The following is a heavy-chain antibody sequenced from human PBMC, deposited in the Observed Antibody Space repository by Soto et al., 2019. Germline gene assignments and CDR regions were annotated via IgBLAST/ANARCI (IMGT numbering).Heavy chain of an antibody. Sequence: QITLKESGPTLVQPTQTLTLTCALSGFSVRARGVGLGWIRQPPGKALEWLAIIYWNDDKLYRPSLQSRLTITKDTSKNQVVLTMTNMDPVDTATYYCAHSPWGAAPDYWGQGTPVTVSS. V-gene: IGHV2-5*01. J-gene: IGHJ4*02. CDR1: GFSVRARGVG. CDR2: IYWNDDK. CDR3: AHSPWGAAPDY. D-gene: IGHD3-16*01.